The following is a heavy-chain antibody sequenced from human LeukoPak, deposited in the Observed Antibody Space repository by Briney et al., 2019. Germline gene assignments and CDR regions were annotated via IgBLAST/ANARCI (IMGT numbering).Heavy chain of an antibody. J-gene: IGHJ6*03. CDR3: AKEQQQLVLMYYYYYMDV. CDR1: GFTFSSYG. CDR2: IRYDGSNK. V-gene: IGHV3-30*02. Sequence: GGSLRLSCAAPGFTFSSYGMHWVRQAPGKGLEWVAFIRYDGSNKYYADSVKGRFTISRDNSKNTLYLQMNSLRAEDTAVYYCAKEQQQLVLMYYYYYMDVWGKGTTVTVSS. D-gene: IGHD6-13*01.